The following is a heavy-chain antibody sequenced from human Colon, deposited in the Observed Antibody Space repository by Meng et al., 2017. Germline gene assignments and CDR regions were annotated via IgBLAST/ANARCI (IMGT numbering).Heavy chain of an antibody. CDR1: RFTLKNNY. CDR3: ATESFAA. V-gene: IGHV3-66*02. CDR2: LYSGRIT. J-gene: IGHJ5*02. Sequence: VQLVESGGDLVQPGGSLRPSCVVSRFTLKNNYIHWVRQDPVRGLEWVAILYSGRITYYADSVKGRFTISRDDSKNTVHLQMNSLTVDDTALYYCATESFAAWGQGTLVPVSS. D-gene: IGHD3-16*02.